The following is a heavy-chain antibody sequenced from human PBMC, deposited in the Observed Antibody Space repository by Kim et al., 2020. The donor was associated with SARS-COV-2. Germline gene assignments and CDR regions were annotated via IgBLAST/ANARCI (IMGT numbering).Heavy chain of an antibody. Sequence: GGSLRLSCAASEFTFSNYGMHWVRQAPGKGLEWVAVIWYDGSNKYYADSVKGRFTISRDNSKNTLYLQMNSLRAEDTAVYYCARDFGSDSGAFDIWGQGTMVIVS. CDR3: ARDFGSDSGAFDI. D-gene: IGHD3-10*01. J-gene: IGHJ3*02. V-gene: IGHV3-33*01. CDR2: IWYDGSNK. CDR1: EFTFSNYG.